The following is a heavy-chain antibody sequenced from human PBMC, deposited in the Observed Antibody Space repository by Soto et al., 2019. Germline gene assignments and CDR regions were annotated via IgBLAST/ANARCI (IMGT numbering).Heavy chain of an antibody. V-gene: IGHV5-51*01. D-gene: IGHD5-18*01. CDR3: AIGAGYSYGYDPYYYYGMDV. J-gene: IGHJ6*02. Sequence: GESLQISCKGSGYSFTSYWIGWVRQMPGKGLEWMGIIYPGDSDTRYSPSFQGQVTISADKSISTAYLQWSSLKASDTAMYYCAIGAGYSYGYDPYYYYGMDVWGQGTTVTVSS. CDR2: IYPGDSDT. CDR1: GYSFTSYW.